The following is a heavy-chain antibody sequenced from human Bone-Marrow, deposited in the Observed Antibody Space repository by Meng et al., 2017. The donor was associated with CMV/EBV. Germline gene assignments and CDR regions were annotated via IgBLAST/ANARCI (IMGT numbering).Heavy chain of an antibody. J-gene: IGHJ6*01. CDR1: GFTFSSYA. CDR2: ISYDGTNK. D-gene: IGHD2-2*02. V-gene: IGHV3-30*04. CDR3: ASGVVPAAIPNNVYGMDV. Sequence: GESLKISCAASGFTFSSYAMHWVRQAPGKGLEWVAVISYDGTNKYYADSVKGRFTISRDNSKNTLSLQMNSLRAEDTAVYYCASGVVPAAIPNNVYGMDVWGQGTTVTVSS.